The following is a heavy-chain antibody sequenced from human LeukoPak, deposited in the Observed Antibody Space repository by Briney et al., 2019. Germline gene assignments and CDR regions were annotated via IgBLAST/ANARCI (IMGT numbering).Heavy chain of an antibody. V-gene: IGHV4-59*01. CDR1: GDSISSNY. Sequence: KTSETLSLTCTVSGDSISSNYWSWIRQPPGKGLEWIGYIYNSGSTKYNPSLKSRVTISVDTSKNQFSLKLSSVTAADTAVYYCARENSNSWYLDYWGQGTLVTVSS. J-gene: IGHJ4*02. CDR3: ARENSNSWYLDY. D-gene: IGHD6-13*01. CDR2: IYNSGST.